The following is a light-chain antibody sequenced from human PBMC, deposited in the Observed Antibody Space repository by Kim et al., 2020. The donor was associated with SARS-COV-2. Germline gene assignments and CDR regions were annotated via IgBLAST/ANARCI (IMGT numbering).Light chain of an antibody. J-gene: IGLJ2*01. CDR1: NIGGKR. V-gene: IGLV3-21*04. CDR2: YDY. CDR3: SDWDTGTYYVV. Sequence: SYELTQPHSVSVAPGRTASITCGGTNIGGKRVNWYQQHPGQAPVLVTYYDYSRPSGIPERFSASNSGNTATLTIGRVEAGDAADHYCSDWDTGTYYVV.